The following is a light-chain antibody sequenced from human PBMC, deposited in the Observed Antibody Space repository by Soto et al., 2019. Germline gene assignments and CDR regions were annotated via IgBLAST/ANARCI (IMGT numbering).Light chain of an antibody. J-gene: IGKJ5*01. V-gene: IGKV3-15*01. Sequence: DILMTQSPATLSVSPGEGATLSCRAGQGVTTNLAWYQQKPGQAPRLLIHDVSTRATGVPARFSGTGSETDFTLTISSLQPEDVATYFCQKYNSALTFGQGTRLEIK. CDR3: QKYNSALT. CDR1: QGVTTN. CDR2: DVS.